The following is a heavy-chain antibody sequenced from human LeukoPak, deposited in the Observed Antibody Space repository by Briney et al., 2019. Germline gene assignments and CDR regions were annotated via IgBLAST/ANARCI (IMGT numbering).Heavy chain of an antibody. J-gene: IGHJ4*02. D-gene: IGHD2-2*01. CDR2: ISGSGGST. CDR1: GFTFSSYW. CDR3: ATQIVVVPAAILS. V-gene: IGHV3-23*01. Sequence: GGSLRLSCAASGFTFSSYWMHWVRQAPGKGLEWVSAISGSGGSTYYADSVKGRFTISRDNSKNTLYLQMNSLRAEDTAVYYCATQIVVVPAAILSWGQGTLVTVSS.